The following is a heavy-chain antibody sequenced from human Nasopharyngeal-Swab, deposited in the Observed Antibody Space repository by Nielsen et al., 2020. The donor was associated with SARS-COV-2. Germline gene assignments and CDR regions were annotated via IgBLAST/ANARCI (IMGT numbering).Heavy chain of an antibody. CDR3: ASWGSSSGAFDY. J-gene: IGHJ4*02. Sequence: WVRQAPRQGLGWMGRINPNSGGTNYAQRFQGRVTMTRDTSISTAYMELSRLRSDDTAVYYCASWGSSSGAFDYWGQGTLVTVSS. D-gene: IGHD6-6*01. CDR2: INPNSGGT. V-gene: IGHV1-2*06.